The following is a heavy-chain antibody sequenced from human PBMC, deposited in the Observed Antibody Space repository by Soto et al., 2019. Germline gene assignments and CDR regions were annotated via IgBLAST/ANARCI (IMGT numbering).Heavy chain of an antibody. Sequence: PSVKVSCKASGGTFSSYAISWVRQAPGQGLEWMGGIIPIFGTANYAQKFQGRVTITADESTSTAYMELSSLRSEDTAVYYCARNLGGSYVLGYWGQGTLVTVSS. CDR3: ARNLGGSYVLGY. V-gene: IGHV1-69*13. CDR1: GGTFSSYA. D-gene: IGHD1-26*01. CDR2: IIPIFGTA. J-gene: IGHJ4*02.